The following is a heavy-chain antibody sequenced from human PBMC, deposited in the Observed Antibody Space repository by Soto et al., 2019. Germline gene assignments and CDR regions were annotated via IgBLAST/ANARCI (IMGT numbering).Heavy chain of an antibody. CDR1: GGSISSYY. D-gene: IGHD6-13*01. Sequence: SETLSLTCTVSGGSISSYYWSWIRQPPGKGLEWIGYIYYSGSTNYNPSLKSRVTISVDTSKNQFSLKLSSVTAADTAVYYCARDHGYSSSWYGAYYYYYGMDVWGQGTTVTVSS. V-gene: IGHV4-59*01. CDR3: ARDHGYSSSWYGAYYYYYGMDV. CDR2: IYYSGST. J-gene: IGHJ6*02.